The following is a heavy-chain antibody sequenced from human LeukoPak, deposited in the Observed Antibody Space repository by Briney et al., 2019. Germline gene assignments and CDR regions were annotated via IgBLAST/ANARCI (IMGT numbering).Heavy chain of an antibody. CDR1: GGAISSYY. CDR3: ARVPADNSAYYSFDI. J-gene: IGHJ3*02. CDR2: IYYSGST. V-gene: IGHV4-59*01. Sequence: SETLSLTCTVSGGAISSYYRSWIRQPPGKGLEWIGYIYYSGSTTYSPSLRSRVTISVDTPKNQFSLKLSSVTAADTAVYYCARVPADNSAYYSFDIWGQGTLVAVSS. D-gene: IGHD3-10*01.